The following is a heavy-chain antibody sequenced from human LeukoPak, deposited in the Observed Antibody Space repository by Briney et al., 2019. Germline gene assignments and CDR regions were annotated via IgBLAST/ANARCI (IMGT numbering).Heavy chain of an antibody. CDR1: GYTFTGYY. Sequence: ASVKVSCKASGYTFTGYYMHWVRQAPGQGLEWMGRINPNSGDTNYAQKFQGRVTMTRNTSISTAYMELSRLRSDDTDVYYCASLIRVEVWATLDAFDIWGQGTMVTVSS. V-gene: IGHV1-2*05. D-gene: IGHD3-16*01. CDR3: ASLIRVEVWATLDAFDI. J-gene: IGHJ3*02. CDR2: INPNSGDT.